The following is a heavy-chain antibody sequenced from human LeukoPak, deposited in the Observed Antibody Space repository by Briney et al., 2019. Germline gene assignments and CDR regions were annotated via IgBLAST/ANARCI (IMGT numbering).Heavy chain of an antibody. CDR3: ARDRRAYSSSWYSYYYRMVG. CDR2: IYYSGRT. J-gene: IGHJ6*02. Sequence: KASETLSLTCTVSGGSISSYYWSWIRQHPAKGREWVGYIYYSGRTNYNPSVKGRVTISVDTSKNEFSLKLSHVTAADTAVYYCARDRRAYSSSWYSYYYRMVGWGHGTMVTVSS. V-gene: IGHV4-59*12. CDR1: GGSISSYY. D-gene: IGHD6-13*01.